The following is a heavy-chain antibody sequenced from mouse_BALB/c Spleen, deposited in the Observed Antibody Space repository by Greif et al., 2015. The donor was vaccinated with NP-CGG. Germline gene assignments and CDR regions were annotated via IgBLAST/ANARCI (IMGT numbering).Heavy chain of an antibody. CDR2: IYPDSGSA. CDR3: TRAYYRYALDS. D-gene: IGHD2-14*01. J-gene: IGHJ4*01. Sequence: GSELVRPGASVKLSCKASGYTFTTYWTHWVKQRPGQGLEWIGTIYPDSGSAYYDEKFKSKATLTVDTSSSTAYMQLSSLTSEDSAVYYCTRAYYRYALDSWGQGTSVTVSS. CDR1: GYTFTTYW. V-gene: IGHV1S22*01.